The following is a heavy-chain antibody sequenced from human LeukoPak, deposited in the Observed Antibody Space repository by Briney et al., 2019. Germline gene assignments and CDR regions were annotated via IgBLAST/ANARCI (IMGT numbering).Heavy chain of an antibody. D-gene: IGHD4-17*01. CDR3: ATDYGDGYWYFDL. J-gene: IGHJ2*01. Sequence: SETLSLTCTVSGGSISSYYWSWIRQPPGKGLEWIGYIYYSGSTNYNPSLKSRVTISVDTSKNQFSLKLSSVTAADTAVYYCATDYGDGYWYFDLWGCGTLVTVSS. CDR1: GGSISSYY. CDR2: IYYSGST. V-gene: IGHV4-59*01.